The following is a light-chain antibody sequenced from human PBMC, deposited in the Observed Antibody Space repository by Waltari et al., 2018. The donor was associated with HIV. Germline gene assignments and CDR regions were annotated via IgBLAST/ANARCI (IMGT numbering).Light chain of an antibody. Sequence: EIVLTQSPGTLYVSLGERANFSCRASQSVSTNLAWYQQKPVQSPRLVIYGASTRATGIPHRFSGSGSERDFSLTISRRELEDFAVYFWQQYGSSLYTFGQGTRLELK. CDR3: QQYGSSLYT. CDR2: GAS. J-gene: IGKJ2*01. V-gene: IGKV3-20*01. CDR1: QSVSTN.